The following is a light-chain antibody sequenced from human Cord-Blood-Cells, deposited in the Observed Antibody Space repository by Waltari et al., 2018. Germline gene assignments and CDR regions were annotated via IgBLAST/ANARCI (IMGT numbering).Light chain of an antibody. V-gene: IGLV2-11*01. Sequence: QSALTQTRSVSGSPGQSVTISCTGHRSDDGGYNDVSWYQQHPGKATKLMIYDVSKRPSGVPDRFSGSKSGNTASLTISGLQAEDEADYYCCSYAGSYTYVFGTGTKVTVL. CDR1: RSDDGGYND. CDR3: CSYAGSYTYV. J-gene: IGLJ1*01. CDR2: DVS.